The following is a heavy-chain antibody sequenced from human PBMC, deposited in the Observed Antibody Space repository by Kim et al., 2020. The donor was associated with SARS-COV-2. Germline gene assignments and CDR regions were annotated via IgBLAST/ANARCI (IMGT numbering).Heavy chain of an antibody. CDR3: ARGPSQGIPLDY. V-gene: IGHV4-4*07. CDR1: GDSVSNYY. CDR2: IFISGNT. J-gene: IGHJ4*02. D-gene: IGHD6-6*01. Sequence: SETLSLTCTVSGDSVSNYYWSWIRQPAGKGLEWIGRIFISGNTNYNPSLKGRVTMSIDTSGNHFSLQLASLTAADTAIYYCARGPSQGIPLDYWGQGTLVTVSS.